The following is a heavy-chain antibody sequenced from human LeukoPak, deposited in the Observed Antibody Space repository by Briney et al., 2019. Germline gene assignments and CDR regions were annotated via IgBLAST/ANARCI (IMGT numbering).Heavy chain of an antibody. Sequence: PGGSLRLSCAVSGFTFSDFWMNWLRRSPGERLEWVASINQNGGETSYVDSVKGRFTISRDNPNNSLYLQMSSRRAEDTAVYYCARDGTALGLYFYLWGQGTLVTVSS. CDR1: GFTFSDFW. V-gene: IGHV3-7*01. CDR2: INQNGGET. D-gene: IGHD1/OR15-1a*01. CDR3: ARDGTALGLYFYL. J-gene: IGHJ4*03.